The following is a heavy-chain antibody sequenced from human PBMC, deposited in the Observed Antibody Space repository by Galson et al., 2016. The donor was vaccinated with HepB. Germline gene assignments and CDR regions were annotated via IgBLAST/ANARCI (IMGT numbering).Heavy chain of an antibody. CDR1: GYTFSTYG. J-gene: IGHJ4*02. CDR2: ISPSNGDT. D-gene: IGHD3-10*01. V-gene: IGHV1-18*04. CDR3: ARESRYYGSGLGY. Sequence: SVKVSCKASGYTFSTYGMSWVRQAPGQGLEWMGWISPSNGDTNYGQKFRGRVTLTTDASTSTVYMELSSLRSEDTAIYFCARESRYYGSGLGYWGQGTLVTVSS.